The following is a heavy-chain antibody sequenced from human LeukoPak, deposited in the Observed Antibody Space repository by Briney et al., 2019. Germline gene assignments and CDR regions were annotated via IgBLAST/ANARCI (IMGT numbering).Heavy chain of an antibody. J-gene: IGHJ4*02. CDR2: ISSSGSTI. V-gene: IGHV3-11*01. Sequence: PGGSLRLSCAASGFTFSDYYMSWLRQAPGKGLEWVSYISSSGSTIYYADSVKGRFTISRDNAKNSLYLQMNSLRAGDTAVYYCARDRVASSGWSGGSIDYWGQGTLVTVSS. D-gene: IGHD6-19*01. CDR3: ARDRVASSGWSGGSIDY. CDR1: GFTFSDYY.